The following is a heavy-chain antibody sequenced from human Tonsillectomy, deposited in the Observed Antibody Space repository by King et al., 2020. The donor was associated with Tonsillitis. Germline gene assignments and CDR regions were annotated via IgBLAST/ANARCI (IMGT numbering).Heavy chain of an antibody. V-gene: IGHV1-2*02. CDR2: INPNSGDT. D-gene: IGHD6-19*01. J-gene: IGHJ6*02. CDR1: GYTFTGYY. CDR3: ARDHDPYGSGWIFNYYYGMDV. Sequence: QLVQSGAEVKKPGASVKVSCKASGYTFTGYYMHWVRQAPGQGLEWMGWINPNSGDTNYAQKFQGRVTMTRDTSISTAYMELSRLRSDDTAVYYCARDHDPYGSGWIFNYYYGMDVWGQGTTVTVSS.